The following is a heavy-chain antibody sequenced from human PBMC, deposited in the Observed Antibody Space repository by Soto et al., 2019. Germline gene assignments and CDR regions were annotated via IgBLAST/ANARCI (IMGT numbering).Heavy chain of an antibody. V-gene: IGHV4-39*02. CDR2: IYKSATT. Sequence: PSETLSLTCSVSGDSISNLDYFWAWIRQPPGQALEYIGYIYKSATTYYNPSLKSRVTISVDTSKNQFSLKLASVTAADTAVYYCARDYGDYQFDYWGQGTLVTVSS. CDR3: ARDYGDYQFDY. CDR1: GDSISNLDYF. D-gene: IGHD4-17*01. J-gene: IGHJ4*02.